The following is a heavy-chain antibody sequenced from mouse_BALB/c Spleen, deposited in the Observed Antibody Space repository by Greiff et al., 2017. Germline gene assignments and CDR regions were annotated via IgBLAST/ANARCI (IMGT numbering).Heavy chain of an antibody. V-gene: IGHV1-7*01. CDR2: INPSTGYT. D-gene: IGHD1-1*01. Sequence: VQLQQSGAELAKPGASVKMSCKASGYTFTSYWMHWVKQRPGQGLEWIGYINPSTGYTEYNQKFKDKATLTADKSSSTAYMQLSSLTSEDSAVYYCARGPGYGSSYEAMDYWGQGTSVTVSS. J-gene: IGHJ4*01. CDR3: ARGPGYGSSYEAMDY. CDR1: GYTFTSYW.